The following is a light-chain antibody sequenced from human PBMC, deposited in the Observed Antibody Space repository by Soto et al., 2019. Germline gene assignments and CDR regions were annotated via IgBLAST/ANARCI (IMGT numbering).Light chain of an antibody. CDR2: EIT. CDR1: SSDVGVSEY. V-gene: IGLV2-14*03. CDR3: SSYTSSGAYVV. Sequence: QSVLTQVASVSGSPGQSITISCTGSSSDVGVSEYVSWYQQHPDKAPKVLIYEITNRPSGVSHRFSGSKSGNTAALTISGLQAEDEADYYCSSYTSSGAYVVFGGGTKLTVL. J-gene: IGLJ2*01.